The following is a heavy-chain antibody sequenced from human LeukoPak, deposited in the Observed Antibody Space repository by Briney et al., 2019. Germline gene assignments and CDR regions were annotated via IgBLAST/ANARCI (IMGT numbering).Heavy chain of an antibody. CDR2: IYYSGST. CDR3: ARGYYYDSSGLGDWFDP. Sequence: SETLSLTCTVSGGSISSYYWSWIRQPPGKGLEWIGYIYYSGSTNYNPSLKSRVTISVDTSKNQFSLKLSSVTAADTAVYYCARGYYYDSSGLGDWFDPWGQGTLVTASS. J-gene: IGHJ5*02. D-gene: IGHD3-22*01. V-gene: IGHV4-59*01. CDR1: GGSISSYY.